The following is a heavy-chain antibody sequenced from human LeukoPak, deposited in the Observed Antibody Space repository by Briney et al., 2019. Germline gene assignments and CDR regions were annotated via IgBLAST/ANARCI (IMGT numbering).Heavy chain of an antibody. D-gene: IGHD3-16*01. CDR3: ARGDYYDGGGRNWFDV. CDR2: IHTSGTT. CDR1: GDSMSYYY. J-gene: IGHJ5*02. Sequence: PSETLSLTCTVSGDSMSYYYWNFIRQPAGKGLEWIGRIHTSGTTYYSASLKSRVSMSVDSSRNQFSLRLTSATAADTAIYFCARGDYYDGGGRNWFDVWGQGTLVTVSS. V-gene: IGHV4-4*07.